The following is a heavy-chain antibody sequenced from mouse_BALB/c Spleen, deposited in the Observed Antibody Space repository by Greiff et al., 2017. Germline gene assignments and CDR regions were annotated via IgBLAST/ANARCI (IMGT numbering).Heavy chain of an antibody. D-gene: IGHD2-14*01. J-gene: IGHJ4*01. Sequence: VQLKESGPGLVKPSQSLSLTCTVTGYSITSDYAWNWIRQFPGNKLEWMGYISYSGSTSYNPSLKSRISITRDTSKNQFFLQLNSVTTEDTATYYCARENYRHMDYWGQGTSVTVSS. V-gene: IGHV3-2*02. CDR1: GYSITSDYA. CDR2: ISYSGST. CDR3: ARENYRHMDY.